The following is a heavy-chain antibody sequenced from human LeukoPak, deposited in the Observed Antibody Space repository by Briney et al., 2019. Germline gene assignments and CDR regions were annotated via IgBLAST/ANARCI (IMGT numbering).Heavy chain of an antibody. V-gene: IGHV4-61*02. CDR1: GGSISSGSYY. CDR2: IYTSGST. CDR3: AREMTEWKTPDAFDI. D-gene: IGHD3-3*01. J-gene: IGHJ3*02. Sequence: SETLSLTCTVSGGSISSGSYYWSWIRQPAGKGLEWIGRIYTSGSTNYNPSLKSRVTISVGTSKNQFSLKLSSVTAADTAVYYCAREMTEWKTPDAFDIWGQGTMVTVSS.